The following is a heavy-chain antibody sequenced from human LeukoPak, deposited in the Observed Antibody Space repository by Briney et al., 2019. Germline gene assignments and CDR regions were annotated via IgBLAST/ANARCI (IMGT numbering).Heavy chain of an antibody. CDR1: GGSISSSSYY. D-gene: IGHD3-22*01. V-gene: IGHV4-39*07. J-gene: IGHJ4*02. Sequence: SETLSLTCTVSGGSISSSSYYWGWIRQPPGKGLEWIGSIYYSGSTYINPSLKSRVTMSVDTSKNQFSLKLSSVTAADTAVYYCARVDSSGYPMALDYWGQGTLVTVSS. CDR2: IYYSGST. CDR3: ARVDSSGYPMALDY.